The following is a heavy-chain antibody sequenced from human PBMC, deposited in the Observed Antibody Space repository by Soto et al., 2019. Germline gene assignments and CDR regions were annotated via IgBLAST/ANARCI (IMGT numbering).Heavy chain of an antibody. Sequence: QLQLQESGSGLVKPSQNLSLTCADSGGSISSGGYSWSCIRQPPGKGLEWIGYIYHSGSTYYNPSLKSRVTISLDRSKKQFSLKLSSVTAAETAVYYCARGMTTVTTLDYWGQGTLVTVSS. V-gene: IGHV4-30-2*01. J-gene: IGHJ4*02. D-gene: IGHD4-17*01. CDR2: IYHSGST. CDR3: ARGMTTVTTLDY. CDR1: GGSISSGGYS.